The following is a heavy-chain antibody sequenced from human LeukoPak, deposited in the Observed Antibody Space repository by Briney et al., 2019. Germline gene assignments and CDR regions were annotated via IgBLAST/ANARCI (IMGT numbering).Heavy chain of an antibody. CDR3: ARGALFADYYYYYMDV. D-gene: IGHD3-10*01. J-gene: IGHJ6*03. V-gene: IGHV4-34*01. CDR1: GGSFSGYY. Sequence: PSETLSLTCAVYGGSFSGYYWSWIRQPPGKGLEWIGEINHSGSTNYNPSLKSRVTISVDTSKNQFSLKLSSVTAADTAVYYCARGALFADYYYYYMDVWGKGTRSPSP. CDR2: INHSGST.